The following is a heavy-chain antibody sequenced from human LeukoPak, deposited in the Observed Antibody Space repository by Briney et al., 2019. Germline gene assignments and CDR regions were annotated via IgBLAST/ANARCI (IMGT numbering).Heavy chain of an antibody. CDR1: GYTFTSYG. J-gene: IGHJ4*02. D-gene: IGHD3-10*01. V-gene: IGHV1-18*01. CDR3: ARVYSTNYYGSGDRPFLFDY. CDR2: ISTYYGNT. Sequence: ASVKVSCKASGYTFTSYGFSWVRQAPGQGLEWMGWISTYYGNTNYAQKLQDRVTMATDTSTSTAYMELTSLRSDDTAVYYCARVYSTNYYGSGDRPFLFDYWGQGTVVTVSS.